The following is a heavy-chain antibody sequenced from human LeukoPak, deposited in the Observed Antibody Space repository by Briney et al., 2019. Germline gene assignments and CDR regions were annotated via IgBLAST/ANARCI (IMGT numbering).Heavy chain of an antibody. D-gene: IGHD6-19*01. CDR2: ISAYNGNT. CDR3: ARDREWEQWLADNWFFDY. Sequence: ASVKVSCKASGYTFTSYGISWVRQAPGQGLERMGWISAYNGNTNYAQKLQGRVTMTTDTSTSTAYMELRSLRSDDTAVYYCARDREWEQWLADNWFFDYWGQGTLVTVSS. V-gene: IGHV1-18*01. J-gene: IGHJ4*02. CDR1: GYTFTSYG.